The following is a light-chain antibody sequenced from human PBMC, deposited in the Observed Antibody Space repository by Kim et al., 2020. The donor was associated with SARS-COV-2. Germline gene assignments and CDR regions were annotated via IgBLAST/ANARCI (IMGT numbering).Light chain of an antibody. V-gene: IGLV1-40*01. J-gene: IGLJ3*02. CDR1: SSNIGAGYD. CDR3: QSYDSSLRV. Sequence: QSVLTQPPSVSGAPGQRVTISCTGSSSNIGAGYDVHWYQQLPGTAPKLLIYGNSNRPSGVPDRFSGSKSGTSASLDITGLQAEDEADYYCQSYDSSLRVFGGGTQLTVL. CDR2: GNS.